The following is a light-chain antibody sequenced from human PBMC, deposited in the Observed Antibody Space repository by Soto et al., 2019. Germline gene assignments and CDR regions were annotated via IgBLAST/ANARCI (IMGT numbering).Light chain of an antibody. V-gene: IGKV3-15*01. CDR1: QSVSTN. Sequence: EIEMTQSPATLAVSPGERATLSCRASQSVSTNVAWYQQKPGQAPRLLIYGASIRATTTPANFSGSGSGTEFTLTISSLQYEDFAVYYCQHYNKWHPWTFGQGTKVDIK. CDR2: GAS. CDR3: QHYNKWHPWT. J-gene: IGKJ1*01.